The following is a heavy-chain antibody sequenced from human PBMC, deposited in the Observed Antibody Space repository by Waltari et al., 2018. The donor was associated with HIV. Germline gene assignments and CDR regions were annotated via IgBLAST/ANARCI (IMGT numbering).Heavy chain of an antibody. J-gene: IGHJ4*02. CDR3: ARAPGAIRQFDY. D-gene: IGHD7-27*01. CDR2: IHPGGDNT. CDR1: GYTFTSYY. Sequence: QVQLVQSGAEVKQPGASVKISCQASGYTFTSYYVHWVRQAPGQGLEWMGKIHPGGDNTNYAQNFQGRVSMTYDTSTYTVYMELSNVEGEDTAVYYCARAPGAIRQFDYWGPGTLVAVSS. V-gene: IGHV1-46*01.